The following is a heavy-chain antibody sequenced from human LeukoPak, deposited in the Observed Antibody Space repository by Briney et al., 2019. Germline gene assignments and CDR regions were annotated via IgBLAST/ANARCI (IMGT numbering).Heavy chain of an antibody. CDR2: IYHSGST. CDR3: ASTLLLSYYYGSGSLGY. J-gene: IGHJ4*02. V-gene: IGHV4-4*02. CDR1: GGSISSSNW. Sequence: KTSGTLSLTCAVSGGSISSSNWWSWVRQPPGKGLEWIGEIYHSGSTNYNPSLKSRVTISVDKSKNQFSLKLSSVTAADTAVYYCASTLLLSYYYGSGSLGYWGQGTLVTVSS. D-gene: IGHD3-10*01.